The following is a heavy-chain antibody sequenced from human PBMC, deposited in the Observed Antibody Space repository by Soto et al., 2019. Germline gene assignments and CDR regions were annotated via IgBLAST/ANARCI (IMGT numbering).Heavy chain of an antibody. V-gene: IGHV4-59*01. Sequence: SETLSLTCTFSCGSIISYYWSWIRQPPGKGLEWIGYIYYSGSTNYNPSLKSRVTISVDTSKNQFSLKLSSVTAADTAVYYCARDSKAVAGKVFDYWGQGTLVTVSS. CDR1: CGSIISYY. J-gene: IGHJ4*02. CDR2: IYYSGST. D-gene: IGHD6-19*01. CDR3: ARDSKAVAGKVFDY.